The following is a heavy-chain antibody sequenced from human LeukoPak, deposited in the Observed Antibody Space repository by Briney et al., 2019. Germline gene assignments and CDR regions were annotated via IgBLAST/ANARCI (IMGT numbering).Heavy chain of an antibody. CDR2: ISYDGSNK. CDR1: GFTFSSYS. J-gene: IGHJ4*02. V-gene: IGHV3-30*18. D-gene: IGHD4-17*01. CDR3: AKSATTVTIRGPVDY. Sequence: GGSLRLSCAASGFTFSSYSMNWVRQAPGKGLEWVSVISYDGSNKYYADSVKGRFTISRDNSKNTLYLQMNSLRAEDTAVYYCAKSATTVTIRGPVDYWGQGTLVTVSS.